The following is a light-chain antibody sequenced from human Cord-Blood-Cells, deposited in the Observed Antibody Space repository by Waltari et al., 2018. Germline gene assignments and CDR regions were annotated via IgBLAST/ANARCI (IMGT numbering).Light chain of an antibody. CDR3: QAWDSSYVV. V-gene: IGLV3-1*01. CDR2: QDS. Sequence: SYELTQPPSVSVSPGQTASITCSGDKLGDKYACWYQQKPGQSPVLVIYQDSKRPSGIPVRFSGSNSGNTATLTISGTQAIDEADYYCQAWDSSYVVFGGGTKLTVL. CDR1: KLGDKY. J-gene: IGLJ2*01.